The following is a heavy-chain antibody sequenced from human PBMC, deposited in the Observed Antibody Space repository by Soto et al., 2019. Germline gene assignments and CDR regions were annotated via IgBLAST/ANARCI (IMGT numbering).Heavy chain of an antibody. CDR3: ARKDYDILTGCPDY. Sequence: GSLRLSCSASGFTFSSYWISWVRQAPGKGLEWVANIKQDGSDKYYVDSVKGRFTISRDNAKNSLYLQMNSLRAEDTAVYYCARKDYDILTGCPDYWGQGTLVTVSS. CDR2: IKQDGSDK. D-gene: IGHD3-9*01. J-gene: IGHJ4*02. V-gene: IGHV3-7*01. CDR1: GFTFSSYW.